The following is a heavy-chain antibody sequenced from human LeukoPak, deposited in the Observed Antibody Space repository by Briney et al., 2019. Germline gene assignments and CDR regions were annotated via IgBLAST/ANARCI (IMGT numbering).Heavy chain of an antibody. CDR1: GFTFSSYS. V-gene: IGHV3-21*01. CDR2: IGSSSSYI. Sequence: GGSLRLSCAASGFTFSSYSMNWVRQAPGKGLEWVSSIGSSSSYIYYADSVKGRFTISRDNAKNSLYLQMNSLRAEDTAVYYCARLKRNKTGTRWFDPWGQGTLVTVSS. D-gene: IGHD1-1*01. J-gene: IGHJ5*02. CDR3: ARLKRNKTGTRWFDP.